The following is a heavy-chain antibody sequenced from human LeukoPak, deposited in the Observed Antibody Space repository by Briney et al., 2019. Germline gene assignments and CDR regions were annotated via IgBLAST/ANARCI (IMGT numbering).Heavy chain of an antibody. V-gene: IGHV3-23*01. Sequence: GGSLRLSCAASGFTFSSYAMSWVRQAPGKGLEWVSAISGSGGSTYYADSVKGRFTISRENSKNTMYLQMNSLRAEDRAVYYCAKTGDYYDSSGYYYWGQGTLVTVSS. CDR2: ISGSGGST. J-gene: IGHJ4*02. D-gene: IGHD3-22*01. CDR1: GFTFSSYA. CDR3: AKTGDYYDSSGYYY.